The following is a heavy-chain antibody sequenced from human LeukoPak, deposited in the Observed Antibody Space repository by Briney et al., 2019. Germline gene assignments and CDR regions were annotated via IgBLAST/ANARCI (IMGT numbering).Heavy chain of an antibody. CDR1: GGSISSSSYY. Sequence: SETLSLTCTVSGGSISSSSYYWGWIRQPPGKGLEWIGSIYYSGSTYYNPSLKSRVTISVDTSKNQFPLKLSSVTAADTAVYYCARTSSNWFGPWGQGTLVTVSS. J-gene: IGHJ5*02. V-gene: IGHV4-39*06. CDR3: ARTSSNWFGP. CDR2: IYYSGST. D-gene: IGHD3-10*01.